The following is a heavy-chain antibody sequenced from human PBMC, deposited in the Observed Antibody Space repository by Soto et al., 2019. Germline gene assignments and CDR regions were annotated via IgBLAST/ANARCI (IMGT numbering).Heavy chain of an antibody. V-gene: IGHV3-74*01. CDR1: GFTITDYW. CDR2: TNSDGSIT. D-gene: IGHD2-15*01. CDR3: ARADCRGASCYSSANWFDP. J-gene: IGHJ5*02. Sequence: GGSLRLSCAASGFTITDYWVHWVRQAPGKGLVWVSRTNSDGSITSYADSVKGRFSISRDNAENTLYLQMNSLRADDTAVYYCARADCRGASCYSSANWFDPWGQGSLVTVSS.